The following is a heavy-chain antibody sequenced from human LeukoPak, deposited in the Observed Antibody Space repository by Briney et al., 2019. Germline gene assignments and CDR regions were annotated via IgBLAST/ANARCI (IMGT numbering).Heavy chain of an antibody. CDR3: ARGGDSLHY. CDR2: ISSGSDYT. J-gene: IGHJ4*02. D-gene: IGHD3-10*01. CDR1: GFTFSDYY. Sequence: PGGSLRLSCAASGFTFSDYYMSWIRQAPGKGLEWISYISSGSDYTNYADSVKGRFTVSRDNSKNMLYLQMNSLRAEDTAVYYCARGGDSLHYWGQGTLVAVSS. V-gene: IGHV3-11*06.